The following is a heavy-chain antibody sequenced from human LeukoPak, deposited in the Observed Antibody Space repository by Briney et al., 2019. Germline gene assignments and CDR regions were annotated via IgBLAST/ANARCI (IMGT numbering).Heavy chain of an antibody. D-gene: IGHD2-2*01. J-gene: IGHJ4*02. Sequence: ASVKVSCKASGYTFTSYYMHWVRQAPGQGLEWMGIINPSGGSTSYAQKFQGRVTMTRDTSTGTVYMELSSLRSEDTAVYYCASTYTMPGPYFDYWGQGTLVTVSS. CDR2: INPSGGST. V-gene: IGHV1-46*01. CDR3: ASTYTMPGPYFDY. CDR1: GYTFTSYY.